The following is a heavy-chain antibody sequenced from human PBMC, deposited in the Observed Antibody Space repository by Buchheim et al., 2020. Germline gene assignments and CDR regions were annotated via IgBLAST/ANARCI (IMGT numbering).Heavy chain of an antibody. J-gene: IGHJ4*02. CDR1: GYTFTSYY. Sequence: QVQLVQSGAEVKKPGASVKVSCKASGYTFTSYYMHWVRQAPGQGLEWMGIINPSGGSTSYAQKFQGRVTMTRDTSTSTVYMELSRLRSEDTVVYYCASWDESNYYDSSGYYYEDYWGQGTL. CDR2: INPSGGST. CDR3: ASWDESNYYDSSGYYYEDY. D-gene: IGHD3-22*01. V-gene: IGHV1-46*01.